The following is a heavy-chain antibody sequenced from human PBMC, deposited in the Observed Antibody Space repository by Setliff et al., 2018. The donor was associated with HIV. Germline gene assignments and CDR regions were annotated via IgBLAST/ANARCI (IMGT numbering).Heavy chain of an antibody. J-gene: IGHJ4*02. CDR3: ATLHSSGWPYYSDY. D-gene: IGHD6-19*01. V-gene: IGHV4-34*01. Sequence: SETLSLTCAVYVGSFSGHYWIWIRQPPGKGLEWIGETNPSGSTKYNPSLKSRVTISVDRSKNQFSLKLSSVTAADTAVYYCATLHSSGWPYYSDYWGQGILVTVSS. CDR1: VGSFSGHY. CDR2: TNPSGST.